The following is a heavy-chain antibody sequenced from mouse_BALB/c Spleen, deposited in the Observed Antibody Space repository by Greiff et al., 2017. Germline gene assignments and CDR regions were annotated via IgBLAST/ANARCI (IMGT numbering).Heavy chain of an antibody. V-gene: IGHV1-7*01. J-gene: IGHJ4*01. CDR3: ARGGVYAMDY. CDR1: GYTFTSYW. CDR2: INPSTGYT. Sequence: QVQLQQSGAELAKPGASVKMSCKASGYTFTSYWMHWVKQRPGRGLEWIGYINPSTGYTEYNQKFKDKATLTADKYSSTAYMQLSSLTSEDSAVYYCARGGVYAMDYWGQGTSVTVSS.